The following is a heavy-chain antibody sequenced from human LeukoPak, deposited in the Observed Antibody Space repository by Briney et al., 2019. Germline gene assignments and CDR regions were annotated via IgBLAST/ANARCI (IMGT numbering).Heavy chain of an antibody. D-gene: IGHD1-1*01. CDR3: ARGYNSPTWFDP. CDR1: GFTVSSNY. CDR2: LYSGGST. V-gene: IGHV3-66*01. Sequence: PGGSLRLSCAASGFTVSSNYMSWVRQAPGKGLEWVSVLYSGGSTYYADSVKGRVTISRDNSKNTLFLQMNSLRVEDTAVYYCARGYNSPTWFDPWGQGTLVTVSA. J-gene: IGHJ5*02.